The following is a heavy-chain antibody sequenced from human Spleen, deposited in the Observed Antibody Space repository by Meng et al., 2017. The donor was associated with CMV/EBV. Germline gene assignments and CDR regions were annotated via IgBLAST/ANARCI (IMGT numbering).Heavy chain of an antibody. CDR1: GGSIPSSQW. CDR2: IYHSGTT. D-gene: IGHD1-26*01. Sequence: VSGGSIPSSQWWRWVRQAPGKGLEWIGQIYHSGTTDYTPSLRSRVTLSVDRSRNHFSLHLTSATAADTAVYYCARGGRGELQPFDYWGQGILVTVSS. CDR3: ARGGRGELQPFDY. V-gene: IGHV4-4*02. J-gene: IGHJ4*02.